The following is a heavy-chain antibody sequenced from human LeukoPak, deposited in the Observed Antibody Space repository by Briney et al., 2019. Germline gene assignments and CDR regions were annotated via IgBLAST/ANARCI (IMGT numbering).Heavy chain of an antibody. CDR2: ISGSGGST. CDR3: AKASIVGALDY. Sequence: GRSLRLSCAASGFTFSSYAISWVRQAPGKWLEWVSAISGSGGSTYYADSVKGRFTISRDNSKNTLYLQMNSLRAEDTAVYYCAKASIVGALDYWGQGTLVTVSS. CDR1: GFTFSSYA. V-gene: IGHV3-23*01. D-gene: IGHD1-26*01. J-gene: IGHJ4*02.